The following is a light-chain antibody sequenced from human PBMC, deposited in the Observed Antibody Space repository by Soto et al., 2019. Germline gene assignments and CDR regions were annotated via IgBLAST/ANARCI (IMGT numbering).Light chain of an antibody. CDR2: EFT. J-gene: IGLJ2*01. Sequence: QSALTQPASVSGSPGQSITISCTGTSSDVGGYNYVSWFQQHPGKAPSLMIYEFTNRPSGVSHRFSGSKSGNTASLTISGLQAEDEADYYCSSYTTSNTGVFGGGTKLTVL. CDR1: SSDVGGYNY. V-gene: IGLV2-14*01. CDR3: SSYTTSNTGV.